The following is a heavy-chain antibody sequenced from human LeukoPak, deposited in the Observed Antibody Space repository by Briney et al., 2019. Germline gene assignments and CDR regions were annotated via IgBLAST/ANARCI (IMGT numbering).Heavy chain of an antibody. D-gene: IGHD3-10*01. CDR3: ARLPMVRGVIIGFDY. CDR1: GGSISSGSYY. V-gene: IGHV4-61*02. CDR2: IYSSGIT. Sequence: SETLSLTCTVSGGSISSGSYYWSWIRQSAGKGLEWIGRIYSSGITNYNPSLKSRVTLSVDTSKNQFSLKLSSVTAADTAVYYCARLPMVRGVIIGFDYWGQGTLVTVSS. J-gene: IGHJ4*02.